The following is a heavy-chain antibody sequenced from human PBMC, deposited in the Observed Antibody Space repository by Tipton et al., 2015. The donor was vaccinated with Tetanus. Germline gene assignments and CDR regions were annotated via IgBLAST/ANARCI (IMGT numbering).Heavy chain of an antibody. CDR1: GYSFTSKW. D-gene: IGHD2-15*01. Sequence: QLVQSGAEVKKSGESLKISCKGSGYSFTSKWIGWVRQMPGKGLEWMGIVYPGDSDPRYSPSFQGQVTISADKSISAAYLQWSSRKASDTGSYYCARQDCSRGSCSLDVWGQGTTVTVSS. CDR2: VYPGDSDP. V-gene: IGHV5-51*01. CDR3: ARQDCSRGSCSLDV. J-gene: IGHJ6*02.